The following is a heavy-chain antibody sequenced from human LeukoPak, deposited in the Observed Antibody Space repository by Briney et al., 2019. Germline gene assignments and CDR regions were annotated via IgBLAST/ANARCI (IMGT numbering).Heavy chain of an antibody. V-gene: IGHV5-51*01. CDR2: IYPGDSDT. CDR3: ARVLTGLAVAGYYYYYGMDV. Sequence: GESLKISCKGSGYSFTSYWIGWVRQMPGKGPEWMGIIYPGDSDTRYSPSFQGQVTISADKSISTAYLQWSSLKASDTAMYYCARVLTGLAVAGYYYYYGMDVWGQGTTVTVSS. D-gene: IGHD6-19*01. CDR1: GYSFTSYW. J-gene: IGHJ6*02.